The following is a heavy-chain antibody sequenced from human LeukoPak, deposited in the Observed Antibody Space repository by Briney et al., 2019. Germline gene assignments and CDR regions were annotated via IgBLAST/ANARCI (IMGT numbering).Heavy chain of an antibody. CDR2: IYYSGST. CDR1: GGSISTYY. Sequence: PSETLSLTCTVSGGSISTYYRSWIRQPPGKELEWIGYIYYSGSTKYNPSLRSRVTISVDTSKNQFSLKLTSVTAADTAVYYCARHEDDAFDIWGQGTVVTVSS. V-gene: IGHV4-59*08. J-gene: IGHJ3*02. CDR3: ARHEDDAFDI.